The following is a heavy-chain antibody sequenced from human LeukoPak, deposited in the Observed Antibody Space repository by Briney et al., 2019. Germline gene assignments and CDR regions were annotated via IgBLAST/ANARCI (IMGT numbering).Heavy chain of an antibody. V-gene: IGHV4-39*02. CDR1: GGSISSSSYY. CDR2: IYYSGST. D-gene: IGHD2-2*01. Sequence: SETLSLTCTVSGGSISSSSYYWGWIRQPPGKGLEWIGSIYYSGSTYYNPSLKSRVTISVDTSKNQFSLKLSSVTAADTAVYYCAREIVVVPAALYYYYYYYMDVWGKGTTVTVSS. J-gene: IGHJ6*03. CDR3: AREIVVVPAALYYYYYYYMDV.